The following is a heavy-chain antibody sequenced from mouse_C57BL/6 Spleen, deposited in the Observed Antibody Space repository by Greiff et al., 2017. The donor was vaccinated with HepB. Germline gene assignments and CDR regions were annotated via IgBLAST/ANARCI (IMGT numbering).Heavy chain of an antibody. J-gene: IGHJ2*01. V-gene: IGHV1-26*01. CDR1: GYTFTDYY. D-gene: IGHD1-1*01. Sequence: VQLQQSGPELVKPGASVKISCKASGYTFTDYYMNWVKQSHGKSLEWIGDINPNNGGTSYNQKFKGKATLTVDKSSSTAYMELRSLTSEDSAVYYCARRGTTVVARNWGQGTTLTVSS. CDR3: ARRGTTVVARN. CDR2: INPNNGGT.